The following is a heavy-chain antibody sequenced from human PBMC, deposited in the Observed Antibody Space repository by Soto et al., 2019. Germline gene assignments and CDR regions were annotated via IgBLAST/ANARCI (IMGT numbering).Heavy chain of an antibody. CDR3: ARRSSGWYFDY. CDR1: GFTFSNYA. V-gene: IGHV3-23*01. CDR2: ISGSGGST. D-gene: IGHD6-19*01. Sequence: EVQLLESGGGLVQPGGSLRLSCAAPGFTFSNYAMNWIRQAPGKGLEWVSVISGSGGSTYYADSVKGRFTISRDNSKNPLYLQMNSLRGEATAVYYCARRSSGWYFDYWGQGTLVTVSS. J-gene: IGHJ4*02.